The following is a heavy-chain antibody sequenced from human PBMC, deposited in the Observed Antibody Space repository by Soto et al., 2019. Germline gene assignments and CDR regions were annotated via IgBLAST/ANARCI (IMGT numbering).Heavy chain of an antibody. CDR2: ISYDGSNK. V-gene: IGHV3-30*18. Sequence: GGSLILSCAASGLIFSSYDMHWVRQAPGKGLEWVAVISYDGSNKYYADSVKGRFTVSTDNSKNTLYLQMNSLRAEDTAVYYCAKERLREYFGTTGCQYAIDVWGQGPTVTVSS. D-gene: IGHD2-2*01. CDR3: AKERLREYFGTTGCQYAIDV. CDR1: GLIFSSYD. J-gene: IGHJ6*02.